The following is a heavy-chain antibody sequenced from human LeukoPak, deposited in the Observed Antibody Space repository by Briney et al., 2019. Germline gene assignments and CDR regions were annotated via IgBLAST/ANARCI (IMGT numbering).Heavy chain of an antibody. CDR3: GVVAAAGTGLGPLY. CDR1: GGSISSSNW. J-gene: IGHJ4*02. V-gene: IGHV4-4*02. Sequence: SETLSLTCAVSGGSISSSNWWSWIRQPPGKGLEWIGEIYHSGSTNYNPSLKSRVTISVDKSKNQFSLKLSSVTAADTAVYYCGVVAAAGTGLGPLYWGQGTLVTVSS. D-gene: IGHD6-13*01. CDR2: IYHSGST.